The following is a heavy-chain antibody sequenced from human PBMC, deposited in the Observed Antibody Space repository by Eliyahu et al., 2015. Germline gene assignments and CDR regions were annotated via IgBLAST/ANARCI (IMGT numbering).Heavy chain of an antibody. Sequence: EVQLLESGGDLIQPGGSLXLSCVTSGFTFXEKAMTWVRQAPGKGLEWVAXITGGGDITYYASSVEGRFTISRDNSKSTVYLEMKRVRVDDTAIYFCAKDGYSFWSGYYNYWGQGTVVTVSS. CDR2: ITGGGDIT. CDR1: GFTFXEKA. CDR3: AKDGYSFWSGYYNY. J-gene: IGHJ4*02. D-gene: IGHD3-3*01. V-gene: IGHV3-23*01.